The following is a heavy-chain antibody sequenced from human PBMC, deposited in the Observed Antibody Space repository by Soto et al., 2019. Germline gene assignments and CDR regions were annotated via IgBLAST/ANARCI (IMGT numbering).Heavy chain of an antibody. V-gene: IGHV4-31*03. CDR1: GGSISSGGYY. Sequence: PSETLSLTCTVSGGSISSGGYYWSWIRQHPGKGLEWIGYIYYSGSTYYNPSLKSRVTISVDTSKNQFSLKLSSVTAADTAVYYCARSAPIYSYFDYWGQGTLVTVPQ. CDR3: ARSAPIYSYFDY. D-gene: IGHD5-18*01. CDR2: IYYSGST. J-gene: IGHJ4*02.